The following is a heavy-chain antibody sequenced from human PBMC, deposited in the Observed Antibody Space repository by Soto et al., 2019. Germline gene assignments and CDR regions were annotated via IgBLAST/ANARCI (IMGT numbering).Heavy chain of an antibody. J-gene: IGHJ4*02. CDR2: IFWNDDR. Sequence: QITLKESGPTLVRPTQTLTLTCTFSGFSLTTSGVGVGWIRQPPGKAPEWLALIFWNDDRRYSPTLRNRITITKDTYKNQVVLMMTNMDPVDTATYYCGHRRVGPGWIYGSPSYYWDYWGQGTLVTVSS. CDR3: GHRRVGPGWIYGSPSYYWDY. V-gene: IGHV2-5*01. CDR1: GFSLTTSGVG. D-gene: IGHD3-10*01.